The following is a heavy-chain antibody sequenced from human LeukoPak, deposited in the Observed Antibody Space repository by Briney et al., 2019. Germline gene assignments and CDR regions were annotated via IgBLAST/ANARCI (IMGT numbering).Heavy chain of an antibody. J-gene: IGHJ6*03. CDR3: ARDPPITMVRGVIREWNYMDV. CDR1: GYTFTSYD. CDR2: INPNSGGT. D-gene: IGHD3-10*01. V-gene: IGHV1-2*02. Sequence: GASVKVSCKASGYTFTSYDINWVRQAPGQGLEWMGWINPNSGGTNYAQKFQGRVTMTRNTSISTAYMELSRLRSDDTAVYYCARDPPITMVRGVIREWNYMDVWGKGTTVTVSS.